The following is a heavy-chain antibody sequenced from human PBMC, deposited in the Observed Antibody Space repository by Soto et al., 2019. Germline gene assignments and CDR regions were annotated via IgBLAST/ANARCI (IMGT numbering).Heavy chain of an antibody. J-gene: IGHJ4*02. CDR1: GGSISSSNW. Sequence: PSETLSLTCAVSGGSISSSNWWSWVRQPPGKGLEWIGEIFHFGTTYYNPSLKSRVTISVDRSKNQFSLKLSSVTAADTAVYYCARHFSVDYFDYWGQGALVTVSS. V-gene: IGHV4-4*02. CDR3: ARHFSVDYFDY. CDR2: IFHFGTT.